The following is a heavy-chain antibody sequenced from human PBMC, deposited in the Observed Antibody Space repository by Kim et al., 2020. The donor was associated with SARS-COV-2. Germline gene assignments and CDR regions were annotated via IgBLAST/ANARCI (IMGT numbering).Heavy chain of an antibody. D-gene: IGHD4-17*01. V-gene: IGHV4-39*01. J-gene: IGHJ4*02. Sequence: HPPLKGRVTISADTSKGQFSLKLTSVTAAETAVYYCARSSTTVTSRFDFWGQGILVTVSS. CDR3: ARSSTTVTSRFDF.